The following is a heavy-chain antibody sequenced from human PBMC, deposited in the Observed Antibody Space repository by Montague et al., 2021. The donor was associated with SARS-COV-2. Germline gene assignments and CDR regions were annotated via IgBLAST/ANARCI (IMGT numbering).Heavy chain of an antibody. J-gene: IGHJ4*02. V-gene: IGHV4-31*03. D-gene: IGHD6-13*01. CDR3: ARVDAASGTPYCDY. CDR2: IYYSGSA. CDR1: GGSISSGSYS. Sequence: TLFLTCTVSGGSISSGSYSWSWIRQGPGKGLERIGNIYYSGSAYYSPSLRSRATLSVDTSKNQFSLNLSSVTAADTAVYYCARVDAASGTPYCDYWGQGTLVTVSS.